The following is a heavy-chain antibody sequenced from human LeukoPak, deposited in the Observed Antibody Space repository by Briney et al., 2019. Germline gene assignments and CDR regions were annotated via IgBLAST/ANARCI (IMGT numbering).Heavy chain of an antibody. CDR1: GFISSTFA. J-gene: IGHJ6*02. V-gene: IGHV3-21*01. CDR2: IRRSSSYI. Sequence: GGSLSPSGPPPGFISSTFAMNWAGRPPGKGLEGASSIRRSSSYIYYADSVKGRFTISRDNAKNSLYLQMNSLRAEDTAVYYCARVWDCSSTSCYGGMDVWGQGTTVTVSS. CDR3: ARVWDCSSTSCYGGMDV. D-gene: IGHD2-2*01.